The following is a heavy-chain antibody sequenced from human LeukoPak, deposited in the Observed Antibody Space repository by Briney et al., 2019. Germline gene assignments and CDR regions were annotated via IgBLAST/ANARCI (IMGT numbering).Heavy chain of an antibody. J-gene: IGHJ4*02. V-gene: IGHV4-59*01. CDR1: GGSISSYY. CDR2: IYYSGRT. Sequence: SETLSLTCSVSGGSISSYYWSWIRQPPGKGLEWIGYIYYSGRTSYNPSLKSRVTISVDTSKNQFSLKLSSVTAADTAVYYCARGTGYSSSWYPDYWGQGTLVTVSS. CDR3: ARGTGYSSSWYPDY. D-gene: IGHD6-13*01.